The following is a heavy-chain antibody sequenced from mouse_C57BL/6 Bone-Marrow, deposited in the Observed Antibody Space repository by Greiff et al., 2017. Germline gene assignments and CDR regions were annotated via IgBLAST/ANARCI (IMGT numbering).Heavy chain of an antibody. CDR2: IHPNSGST. CDR3: ARSSSSVYWYFDV. D-gene: IGHD3-1*01. J-gene: IGHJ1*03. V-gene: IGHV1-64*01. CDR1: GYTFTSYW. Sequence: QVQLQQPGAELVKPGASVKLSCKASGYTFTSYWMHWVKQRPGQGLEWIGMIHPNSGSTNYNEKFKSKDTLTVDKSSSTAYMQLSSLTSEDSAVYYCARSSSSVYWYFDVWGTGTTVTVSA.